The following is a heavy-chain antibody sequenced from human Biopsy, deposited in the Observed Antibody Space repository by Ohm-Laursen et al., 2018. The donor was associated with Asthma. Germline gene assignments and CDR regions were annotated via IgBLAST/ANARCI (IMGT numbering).Heavy chain of an antibody. D-gene: IGHD2-15*01. Sequence: SQTLSLTWTVSGVSIRSYYWTWIRQPPGKGLEWIGNIHYSGSTYSNPSLKSRVTISVDTSKKQISLRLSSVTAADTAVYYCAGFCSGGNCPDHWGQGTLVTVSS. CDR2: IHYSGST. V-gene: IGHV4-59*01. J-gene: IGHJ4*02. CDR1: GVSIRSYY. CDR3: AGFCSGGNCPDH.